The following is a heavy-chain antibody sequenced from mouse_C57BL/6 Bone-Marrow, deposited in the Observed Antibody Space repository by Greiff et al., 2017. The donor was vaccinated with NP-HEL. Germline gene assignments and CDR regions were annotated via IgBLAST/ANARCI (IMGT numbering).Heavy chain of an antibody. J-gene: IGHJ3*01. CDR2: ISDGGSYT. Sequence: EVQLVESGGGLVKPGGSLKLSCAASGFTFSSYAMSWVRQTPEKRLEWVATISDGGSYTYYPDNVKGRFTISRDNAKNNLYLQMSHLKSEDTAMYYCARVLPTGAFAYWGQGTLVTVSA. V-gene: IGHV5-4*01. D-gene: IGHD4-1*02. CDR1: GFTFSSYA. CDR3: ARVLPTGAFAY.